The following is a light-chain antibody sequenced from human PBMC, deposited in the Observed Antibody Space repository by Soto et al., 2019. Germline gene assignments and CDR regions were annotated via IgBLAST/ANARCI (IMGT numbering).Light chain of an antibody. CDR3: QQYDKWPRT. V-gene: IGKV3-15*01. CDR2: FAS. Sequence: VMTQSPATLSVSPGERAALSCRASQSVSTNLAWYQQKLGQPPRLLIYFASTRATAVPARFTAGGSGTEFTLTISSLQSDDLAVYYCQQYDKWPRTFGQGTKVDIK. CDR1: QSVSTN. J-gene: IGKJ1*01.